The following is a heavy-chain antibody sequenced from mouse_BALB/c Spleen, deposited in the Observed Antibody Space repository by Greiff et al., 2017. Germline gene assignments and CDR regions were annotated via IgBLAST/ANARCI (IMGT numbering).Heavy chain of an antibody. D-gene: IGHD2-1*01. CDR2: ISNGGGST. CDR3: ARHDGNYDAMDY. Sequence: DVQLVESGGGLVQPGGSLKLSCAASGFTFSSYTMSWVRQTPEKRLEWVAYISNGGGSTYYPDTVKGRFTISRDNAKNTLYLQMSSLKSEDTAMYYCARHDGNYDAMDYWGQGTSVTVSS. J-gene: IGHJ4*01. CDR1: GFTFSSYT. V-gene: IGHV5-12-2*01.